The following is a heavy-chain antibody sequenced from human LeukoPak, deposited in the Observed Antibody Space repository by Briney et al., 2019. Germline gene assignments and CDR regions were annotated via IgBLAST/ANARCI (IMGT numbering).Heavy chain of an antibody. D-gene: IGHD4-17*01. V-gene: IGHV4-59*01. J-gene: IGHJ5*02. Sequence: SETLSLTCTVSGGSISSYYWSWIRQPPGKGLEWIGYIYYSGSTKYNPSLKSRVTISVDTSKNQFSLKLSSVTAADTAVYYCARDYGDYDVTYWFDPWGQGTLVTVSS. CDR3: ARDYGDYDVTYWFDP. CDR1: GGSISSYY. CDR2: IYYSGST.